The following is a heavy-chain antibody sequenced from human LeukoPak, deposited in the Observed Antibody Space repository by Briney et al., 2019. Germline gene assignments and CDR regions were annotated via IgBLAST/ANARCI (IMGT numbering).Heavy chain of an antibody. J-gene: IGHJ4*02. CDR1: GFIFNTYT. CDR3: VRERNYYYFDL. Sequence: PGGSLRLSCAASGFIFNTYTMTWVRQAPGKGLEWVSSITGVCNYIHYADSVKGRFTISRDNAKNSLYLQLSSLRGEDTAVYYCVRERNYYYFDLWGQGTLVTVSS. D-gene: IGHD5-24*01. CDR2: ITGVCNYI. V-gene: IGHV3-21*01.